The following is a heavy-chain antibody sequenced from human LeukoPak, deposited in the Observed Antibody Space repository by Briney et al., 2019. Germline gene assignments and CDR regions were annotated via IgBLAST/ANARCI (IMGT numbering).Heavy chain of an antibody. CDR1: GFTLSSYA. D-gene: IGHD3/OR15-3a*01. J-gene: IGHJ4*02. CDR3: ARGYDFWSGYSVGY. Sequence: GGSLRLSCAASGFTLSSYAMSWVRQGPGKGLEWVSAISVSGNTYHADSVKGRFTISRDNSKNTLYLQMNSLRAEDTAVYYCARGYDFWSGYSVGYWGQGTLVTVSS. V-gene: IGHV3-23*01. CDR2: ISVSGNT.